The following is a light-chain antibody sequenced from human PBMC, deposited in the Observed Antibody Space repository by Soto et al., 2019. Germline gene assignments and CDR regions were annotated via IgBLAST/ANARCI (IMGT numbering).Light chain of an antibody. Sequence: QSVLTQSPSVSGAPGQRVTISCTGSSSNIGAGYDVHWYQQLPGTPPKLLIYGNSNRPSGVPDRFSGSKSGTSASLAITGLQAEDEADYYCQSYDSSLSGWVFGGGTKVIVL. CDR3: QSYDSSLSGWV. J-gene: IGLJ3*02. CDR1: SSNIGAGYD. CDR2: GNS. V-gene: IGLV1-40*01.